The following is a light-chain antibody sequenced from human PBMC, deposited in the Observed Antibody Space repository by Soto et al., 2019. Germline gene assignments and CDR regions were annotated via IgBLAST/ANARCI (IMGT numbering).Light chain of an antibody. CDR2: AAS. CDR3: QQSYSTPLNT. V-gene: IGKV1-39*01. CDR1: QSISSY. Sequence: DIQMTQSPSSLSASVGDRVTITCRASQSISSYLNWYQQKPGKAPKLLMYAASSLQSGVPSRFSGSGSGTDFTLTINSLQPEDFATYYCQQSYSTPLNTFGQGTKLEIK. J-gene: IGKJ2*01.